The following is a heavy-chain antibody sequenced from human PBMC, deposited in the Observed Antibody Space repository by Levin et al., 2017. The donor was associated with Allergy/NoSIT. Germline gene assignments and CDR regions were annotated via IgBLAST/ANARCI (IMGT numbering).Heavy chain of an antibody. J-gene: IGHJ4*02. Sequence: GGSLRLSCAASGFSFSSYTMNWVRQAPGKGLEWVSCISSSSSYIYYADSVKDRFTISRDNAKNSLFLQMNSLRAEDTAVYYCAKGYSSGWYAGLFDYWGQGTLVTVSS. V-gene: IGHV3-21*01. D-gene: IGHD6-19*01. CDR3: AKGYSSGWYAGLFDY. CDR2: ISSSSSYI. CDR1: GFSFSSYT.